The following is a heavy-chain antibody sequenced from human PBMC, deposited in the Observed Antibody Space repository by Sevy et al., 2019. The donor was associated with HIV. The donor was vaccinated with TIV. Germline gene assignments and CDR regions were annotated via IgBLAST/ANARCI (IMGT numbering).Heavy chain of an antibody. V-gene: IGHV3-49*04. CDR3: TRLIAAATEYFQH. CDR1: GFTFGDYA. Sequence: GGSLRLSCTASGFTFGDYAMSWVRQAPGKGLEWVGFIRSKAYGGTTEYAASVKGRFTISRDDSKSIAYLQMNSLKTKDTAVYYCTRLIAAATEYFQHWGQGTLVTVSS. CDR2: IRSKAYGGTT. D-gene: IGHD6-13*01. J-gene: IGHJ1*01.